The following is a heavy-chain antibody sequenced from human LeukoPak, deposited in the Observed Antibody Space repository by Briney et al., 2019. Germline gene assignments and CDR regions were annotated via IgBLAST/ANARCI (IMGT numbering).Heavy chain of an antibody. V-gene: IGHV3-11*01. D-gene: IGHD2-21*01. CDR2: IGTSSTNT. CDR1: GFTFCDWY. J-gene: IGHJ3*02. Sequence: GGSLRLSCAASGFTFCDWYMNWVRQAPGKGLEWISCIGTSSTNTHYADSVRGRFTISRDNTKNSVHLQLKNVRAEYTAVYYCARPCGGDCSFLDIWGQGTVVTVSS. CDR3: ARPCGGDCSFLDI.